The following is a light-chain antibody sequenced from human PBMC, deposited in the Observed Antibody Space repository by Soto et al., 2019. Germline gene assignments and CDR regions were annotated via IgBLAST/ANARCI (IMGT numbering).Light chain of an antibody. V-gene: IGKV3-20*01. CDR2: GAS. CDR3: QEYGSSRT. Sequence: EIVLTQSPGTLSLSPGERATLSCRASQSVSSSYLAWYQQKPGQAPRLLIYGASNRATGIPDRFSGSGSGTDFTLTISRLEPEDFAVYYCQEYGSSRTFGQGTKLEIK. J-gene: IGKJ2*01. CDR1: QSVSSSY.